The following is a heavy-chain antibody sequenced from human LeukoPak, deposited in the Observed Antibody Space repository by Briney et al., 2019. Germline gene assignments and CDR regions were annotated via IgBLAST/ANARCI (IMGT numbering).Heavy chain of an antibody. Sequence: GGSLRLSCAASGFTFSSYGMHWVRQAPGKGLEWVAVICFDGSNKYYADSVKGRFTISRDNSKNTLYLQMNSLSAEDTAVYYCARGKEQQLYAFDIWGQGTMVTVSS. D-gene: IGHD6-13*01. CDR2: ICFDGSNK. V-gene: IGHV3-33*01. CDR3: ARGKEQQLYAFDI. CDR1: GFTFSSYG. J-gene: IGHJ3*02.